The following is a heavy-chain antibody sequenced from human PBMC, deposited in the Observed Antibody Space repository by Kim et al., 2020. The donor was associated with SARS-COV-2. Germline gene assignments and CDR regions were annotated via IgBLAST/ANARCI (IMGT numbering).Heavy chain of an antibody. CDR1: GYTLTELS. CDR2: FDPEDGET. V-gene: IGHV1-24*01. CDR3: ATPPEQLYGMDV. J-gene: IGHJ6*02. Sequence: ASVKVSCKVSGYTLTELSMHWVRQAPGKGLEWMGGFDPEDGETIYAQKFQGRVTMTEDTSTDTAYMELSSLRSEDTAVYYCATPPEQLYGMDVWGQGTTVTVSS. D-gene: IGHD6-13*01.